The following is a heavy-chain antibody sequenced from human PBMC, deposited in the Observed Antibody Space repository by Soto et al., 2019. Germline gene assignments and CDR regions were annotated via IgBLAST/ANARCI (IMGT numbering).Heavy chain of an antibody. J-gene: IGHJ3*02. D-gene: IGHD6-6*01. CDR3: ARLYSSSLHDAFDI. V-gene: IGHV4-39*01. Sequence: SETLSLTCTVSGGSISSSSYYWGWIRQPPGKGLEWIGSIYYSGSTYYNPSLKSRVTISVDTSKNQFSLKLSSVTAADTAVYYSARLYSSSLHDAFDIWGQGTMVTVSS. CDR1: GGSISSSSYY. CDR2: IYYSGST.